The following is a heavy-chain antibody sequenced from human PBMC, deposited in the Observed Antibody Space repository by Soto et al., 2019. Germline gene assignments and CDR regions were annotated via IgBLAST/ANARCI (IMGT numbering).Heavy chain of an antibody. CDR3: ARDRGSYGSYYYYYYGMDV. J-gene: IGHJ6*02. Sequence: PSETLSLTCTVSGGSISSYYWSWIRQPPGKGLEWIGYIYYSGSTNYNPSLKSRVTISVDTSKNQSSLKLSSVTAADTAVYYCARDRGSYGSYYYYYYGMDVWGQGTTVTVSS. CDR2: IYYSGST. D-gene: IGHD5-18*01. V-gene: IGHV4-59*01. CDR1: GGSISSYY.